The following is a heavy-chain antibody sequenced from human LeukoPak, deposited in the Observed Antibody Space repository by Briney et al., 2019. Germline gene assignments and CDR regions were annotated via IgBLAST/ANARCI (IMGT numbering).Heavy chain of an antibody. CDR1: GGSFSGYY. J-gene: IGHJ5*02. Sequence: SETLSLTCAVYGGSFSGYYWSWIRQPPGKGLEWIGEIYHSGSTNYNPSLKSRVTISVDTSKNQFSLKLSSVTAADTVVYYCARNRKVVPAAIGKNWFDPWGQGTLVTASS. D-gene: IGHD2-2*01. V-gene: IGHV4-34*01. CDR2: IYHSGST. CDR3: ARNRKVVPAAIGKNWFDP.